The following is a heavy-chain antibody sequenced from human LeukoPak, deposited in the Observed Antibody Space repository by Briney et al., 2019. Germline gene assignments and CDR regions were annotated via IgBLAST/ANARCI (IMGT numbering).Heavy chain of an antibody. CDR2: IYTSGST. V-gene: IGHV4-4*02. Sequence: SGTLSLTCAVSGGSISSSNWWNWVRQPAGKGLEWIGRIYTSGSTNYNPSLKSRVTMSVDTSKNQFSLKLSSVTAADTAVYYCARLAARGWFDPWGQGTLVTVSS. CDR3: ARLAARGWFDP. CDR1: GGSISSSNW. J-gene: IGHJ5*02.